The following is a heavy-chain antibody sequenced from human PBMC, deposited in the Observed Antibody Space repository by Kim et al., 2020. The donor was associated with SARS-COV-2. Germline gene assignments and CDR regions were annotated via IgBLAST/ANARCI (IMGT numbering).Heavy chain of an antibody. Sequence: GGSLRLSCAASGFTFSSYAMHWVRQAPGKGLEWVAVISYDGSNKYYADSVKGRFTISRDNSKNTLYLQMNSLRAEDTAVYYCARSYQLPSPGDYWGQGTLVTVSS. CDR3: ARSYQLPSPGDY. D-gene: IGHD3-16*02. CDR2: ISYDGSNK. V-gene: IGHV3-30-3*01. CDR1: GFTFSSYA. J-gene: IGHJ4*02.